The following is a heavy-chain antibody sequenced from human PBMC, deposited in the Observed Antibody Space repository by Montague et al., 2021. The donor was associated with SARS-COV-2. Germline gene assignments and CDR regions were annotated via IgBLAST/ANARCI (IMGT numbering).Heavy chain of an antibody. CDR3: ARAPVAHITIYGLVTSFDY. D-gene: IGHD3-3*01. CDR1: GGSISSYY. J-gene: IGHJ4*02. V-gene: IGHV4-59*01. CDR2: INYSGST. Sequence: ETLSLTCTVSGGSISSYYWSWIRQPPGKGLEWIGYINYSGSTNYNPSLKSRVTISVDTSKNQFSLKQSSVAAADTAVYYCARAPVAHITIYGLVTSFDYWGQGTLVTVSS.